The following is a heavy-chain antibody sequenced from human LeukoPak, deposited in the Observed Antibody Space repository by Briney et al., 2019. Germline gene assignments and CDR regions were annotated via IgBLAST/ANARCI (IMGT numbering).Heavy chain of an antibody. J-gene: IGHJ6*03. CDR2: IYYSGST. Sequence: KPSETLSLTCTVSGGSISSSSYYWGWIRQPPGKGLEWIGSIYYSGSTYFNPSLKSRVTISLDTSKTQLSLKLTSVTAADTAVYYCARTMEGYCSGGSCYQYSYYMDVWGKGTTVTVSS. V-gene: IGHV4-39*07. D-gene: IGHD2-15*01. CDR3: ARTMEGYCSGGSCYQYSYYMDV. CDR1: GGSISSSSYY.